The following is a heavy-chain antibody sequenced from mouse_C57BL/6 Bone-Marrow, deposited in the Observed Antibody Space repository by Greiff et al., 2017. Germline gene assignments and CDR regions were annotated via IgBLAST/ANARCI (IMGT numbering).Heavy chain of an antibody. CDR3: CGYYGFAY. V-gene: IGHV1-81*01. Sequence: QVQLQQSGAELARPGASVKLSCKASGYTFTSYGISWVKQRPGQGLAWIGELYPRSGNTYYNEKFKGKATLTADKSSSTAYMELRSLTSEDSAVYFCCGYYGFAYWGQGTLVTVSA. J-gene: IGHJ3*01. CDR1: GYTFTSYG. D-gene: IGHD2-3*01. CDR2: LYPRSGNT.